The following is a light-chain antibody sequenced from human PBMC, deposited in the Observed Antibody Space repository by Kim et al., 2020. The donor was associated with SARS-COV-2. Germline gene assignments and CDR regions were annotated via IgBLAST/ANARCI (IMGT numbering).Light chain of an antibody. Sequence: GQSITIACPRTSSDIGGYNFVCWYQQHPDTAPKLMIYGVSKRPSGVSNRFSGSKSGNTASLTISGLQAEDEADYYCASYTSTITWVFGGGTQLTVL. CDR3: ASYTSTITWV. J-gene: IGLJ3*02. CDR2: GVS. CDR1: SSDIGGYNF. V-gene: IGLV2-14*03.